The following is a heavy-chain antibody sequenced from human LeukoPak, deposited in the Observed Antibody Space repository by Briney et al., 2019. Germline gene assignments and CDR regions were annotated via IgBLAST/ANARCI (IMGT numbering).Heavy chain of an antibody. D-gene: IGHD2-21*02. CDR3: ARSQAYCGGDCYGRLDY. Sequence: SETLSLTCTVSDGSITNYDWSWVRQPPGKGLEFIGHVHYSGSTNYNPSLKSRVTISVDTSKNQFSLKLSSVTAADTAVYYCARSQAYCGGDCYGRLDYWGQGTLVTVSS. V-gene: IGHV4-59*01. J-gene: IGHJ4*02. CDR1: DGSITNYD. CDR2: VHYSGST.